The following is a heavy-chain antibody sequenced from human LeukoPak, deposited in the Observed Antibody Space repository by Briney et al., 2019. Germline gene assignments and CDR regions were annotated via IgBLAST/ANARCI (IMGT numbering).Heavy chain of an antibody. CDR2: IYYSGRT. J-gene: IGHJ4*02. CDR1: GDSISTYY. V-gene: IGHV4-59*01. Sequence: SETLSLTCTVSGDSISTYYWSWIRQPPGKGLEWIGYIYYSGRTNYNPSLKSRVTISVDTSKSQFSLKLSSVSAADTAVYYCARRESSGWYRVYWGQGILVTVSS. CDR3: ARRESSGWYRVY. D-gene: IGHD6-19*01.